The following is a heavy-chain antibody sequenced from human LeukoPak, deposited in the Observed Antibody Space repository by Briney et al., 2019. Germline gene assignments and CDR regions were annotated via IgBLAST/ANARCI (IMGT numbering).Heavy chain of an antibody. J-gene: IGHJ4*02. CDR3: ARGEYFYDSSGYLY. Sequence: PSETLSLTCTVSGGSISSYYWSWIRQPPGKGLEWIGYIYYSGSTNYNPSLKSRVTISVDTSKNQFSLKLSSVTAADTAVYYCARGEYFYDSSGYLYWGQGTLVTVSS. CDR2: IYYSGST. V-gene: IGHV4-59*08. D-gene: IGHD3-22*01. CDR1: GGSISSYY.